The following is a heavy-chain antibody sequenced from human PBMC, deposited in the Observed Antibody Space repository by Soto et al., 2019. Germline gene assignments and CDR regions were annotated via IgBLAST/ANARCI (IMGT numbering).Heavy chain of an antibody. D-gene: IGHD3-3*01. CDR2: NVPNVGTV. V-gene: IGHV1-69*06. CDR1: GGTLSSFINYP. J-gene: IGHJ4*02. CDR3: ARRDTSGFLRYFDN. Sequence: QMQLVQSGAEVKKPGSSVKVSCKASGGTLSSFINYPINWVRQAPGQGLEWMGGNVPNVGTVNYAQKFQGRVTITADKSKGTAYMELSSLRSEDTALYYCARRDTSGFLRYFDNWGQGTLVTVSS.